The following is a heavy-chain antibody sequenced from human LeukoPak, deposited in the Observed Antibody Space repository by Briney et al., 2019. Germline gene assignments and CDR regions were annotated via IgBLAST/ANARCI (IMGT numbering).Heavy chain of an antibody. Sequence: RGSLRLSCAASGFTFSNYAMSWVRQAPGKGLEWVSAISGSGGSTYYADSVKGRFTISRDNSKNTLYLQMNSLRAEDTAVYYCAKVPDIVVVPAAEDYWGQGTLVTVSS. CDR3: AKVPDIVVVPAAEDY. CDR2: ISGSGGST. J-gene: IGHJ4*02. CDR1: GFTFSNYA. V-gene: IGHV3-23*01. D-gene: IGHD2-2*01.